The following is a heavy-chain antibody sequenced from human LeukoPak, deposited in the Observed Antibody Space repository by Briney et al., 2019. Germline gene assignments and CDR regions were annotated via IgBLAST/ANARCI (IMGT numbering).Heavy chain of an antibody. V-gene: IGHV3-30*02. CDR3: AKEGSSSPSWFDP. D-gene: IGHD6-6*01. CDR2: IRYDGSNK. Sequence: GGSLRLSCGASGFNFSNYWMTWVRQAPGKGLEWVAFIRYDGSNKYYADSVKGRFTISRDNSKNTLYLQMNSLRAEDTAVYYCAKEGSSSPSWFDPWGQGTLVTVSS. J-gene: IGHJ5*02. CDR1: GFNFSNYW.